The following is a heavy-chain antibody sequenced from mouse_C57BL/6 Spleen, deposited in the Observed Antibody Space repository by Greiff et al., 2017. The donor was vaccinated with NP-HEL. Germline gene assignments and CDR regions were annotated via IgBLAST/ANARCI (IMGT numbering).Heavy chain of an antibody. Sequence: EVQVVESGGGLVQSGRSLRLSCATSGFTFSDFYMEWVRQAPGKGLEWIAASRNKANDYTTEYSASVKGRFIVSRDTSQSILYLQMNALRAEDTAIYYCARDSPIYEGYYDWYFDVWGTGTTVTVSS. D-gene: IGHD2-3*01. CDR3: ARDSPIYEGYYDWYFDV. CDR2: SRNKANDYTT. CDR1: GFTFSDFY. J-gene: IGHJ1*03. V-gene: IGHV7-1*01.